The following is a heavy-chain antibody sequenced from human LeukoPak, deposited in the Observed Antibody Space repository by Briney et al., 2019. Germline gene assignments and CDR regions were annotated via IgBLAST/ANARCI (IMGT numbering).Heavy chain of an antibody. V-gene: IGHV4-59*01. Sequence: SETLSLTCTVSGGSISTYYWSWIRQPPGKGLEWIGYIYSSGSTNYNPSLRNRVTISVDTSKNQFSLKLSSVTAADTAVYYCARDRASGSRFPEDYWGQGTLVTVSS. CDR1: GGSISTYY. CDR3: ARDRASGSRFPEDY. J-gene: IGHJ4*02. CDR2: IYSSGST. D-gene: IGHD3-10*01.